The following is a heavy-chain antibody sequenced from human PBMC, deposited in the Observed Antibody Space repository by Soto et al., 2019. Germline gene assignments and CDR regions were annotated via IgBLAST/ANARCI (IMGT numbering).Heavy chain of an antibody. V-gene: IGHV3-7*05. D-gene: IGHD3-10*01. CDR2: IKQDGSEK. Sequence: EVQLVESGGGLVQPGGSLRLSCAASGFTFSSYWMSWVRQATGKGLEWVANIKQDGSEKYYVDSVKGRFTISRDNAKNSLYLQMNSLRAEDTAVYYCARDQVPIWFGECVPFDYWGQGTLVTVSS. CDR1: GFTFSSYW. CDR3: ARDQVPIWFGECVPFDY. J-gene: IGHJ4*02.